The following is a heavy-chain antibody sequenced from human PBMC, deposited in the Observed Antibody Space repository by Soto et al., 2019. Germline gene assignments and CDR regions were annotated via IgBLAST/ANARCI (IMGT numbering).Heavy chain of an antibody. Sequence: QVQLVQSGAEVKQPGASVKVSCKASGYTFTSYDINWVRQATGQGLEWMGWMNPNSGNTGYAQKCQGRVTMTRNTFISTADVELSRLRSEDTAVYYCARAPHTVYVPDYMDVWGKGTTVTVSS. CDR1: GYTFTSYD. CDR2: MNPNSGNT. CDR3: ARAPHTVYVPDYMDV. D-gene: IGHD3-16*01. J-gene: IGHJ6*03. V-gene: IGHV1-8*01.